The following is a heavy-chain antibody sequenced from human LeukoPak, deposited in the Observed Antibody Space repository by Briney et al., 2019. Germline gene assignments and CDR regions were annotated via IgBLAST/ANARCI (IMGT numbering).Heavy chain of an antibody. D-gene: IGHD3-3*01. J-gene: IGHJ4*02. CDR3: ARHYDYYSYFAY. CDR2: IYTIGTT. V-gene: IGHV4-61*02. Sequence: SETLSLTCTVSGGSISSGSYYWSWVRQPAGKGLEWIGRIYTIGTTHYNPSLKSRVTISIDTSRNQFSLKLSSVTAADTAVYYCARHYDYYSYFAYWGQGTLVTVSS. CDR1: GGSISSGSYY.